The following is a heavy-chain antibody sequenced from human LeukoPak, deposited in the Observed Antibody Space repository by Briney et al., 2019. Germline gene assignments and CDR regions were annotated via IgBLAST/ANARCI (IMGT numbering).Heavy chain of an antibody. V-gene: IGHV3-7*01. Sequence: GGSLRVSCSASGFSFSGSWMTWVRQAPGKRLEWVANIKPDGSDTYYVDSMKDRFTISRDNAKNSLYLQINGLRAEDTAVYYCARHLDWSFDYWGQGTLVTVSS. CDR2: IKPDGSDT. J-gene: IGHJ4*02. CDR3: ARHLDWSFDY. CDR1: GFSFSGSW. D-gene: IGHD3/OR15-3a*01.